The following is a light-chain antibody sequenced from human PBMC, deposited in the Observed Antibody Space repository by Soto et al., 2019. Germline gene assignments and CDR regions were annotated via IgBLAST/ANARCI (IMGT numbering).Light chain of an antibody. Sequence: EIVLTQSPGTLSLSPGERATLSCRASQSVTSNYLAWYQQNPGQAPRLLIFGASNGATAIPDRFSGSGSGTDFTLTNTRLEPEDFAVYYCQQYGSSPPYPFRRGTRLESK. CDR3: QQYGSSPPYP. CDR2: GAS. J-gene: IGKJ5*01. CDR1: QSVTSNY. V-gene: IGKV3-20*01.